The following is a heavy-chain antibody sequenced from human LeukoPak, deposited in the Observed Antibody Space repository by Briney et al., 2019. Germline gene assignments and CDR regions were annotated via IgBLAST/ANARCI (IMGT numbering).Heavy chain of an antibody. J-gene: IGHJ3*02. Sequence: SVKVSCKASGGTFSSYAISWVRQAPGQGLEWTGRIIPILGIANYAQKFQGRVTITADKSTSTAYMELSSLRSEDTAVYYCARGRGYGGNSDAFDIWGQGTMVTVSS. CDR2: IIPILGIA. V-gene: IGHV1-69*04. CDR3: ARGRGYGGNSDAFDI. D-gene: IGHD4-23*01. CDR1: GGTFSSYA.